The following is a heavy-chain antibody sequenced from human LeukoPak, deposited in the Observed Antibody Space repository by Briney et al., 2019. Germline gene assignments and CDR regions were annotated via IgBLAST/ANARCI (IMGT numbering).Heavy chain of an antibody. CDR3: ARESRNTAMVSVDY. CDR2: IYYSGTA. D-gene: IGHD5-18*01. CDR1: GGSLSSSNCY. Sequence: PSETLSLTCTVSGGSLSSSNCYWGWIRQSPGTELEWIGNIYYSGTADYNPSLKSRVTISVDRSKNQFSLKLSSVTAADTAVYYCARESRNTAMVSVDYWGQGTLVTVSS. V-gene: IGHV4-39*02. J-gene: IGHJ4*02.